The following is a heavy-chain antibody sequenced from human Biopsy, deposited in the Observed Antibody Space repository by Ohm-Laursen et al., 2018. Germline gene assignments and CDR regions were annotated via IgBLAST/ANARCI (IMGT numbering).Heavy chain of an antibody. J-gene: IGHJ4*02. CDR2: ISASSSYI. D-gene: IGHD2-2*01. V-gene: IGHV3-21*06. CDR3: ARGGPHVRAGGSAFDY. CDR1: GVTLSGYG. Sequence: SLRLSCSAPGVTLSGYGMNWVRQAPGKGLEWVSSISASSSYIYYADSVKGRFTVSRDNTKNTLYLQMNSLRAEDTAVYFCARGGPHVRAGGSAFDYWGQGTLVTVSS.